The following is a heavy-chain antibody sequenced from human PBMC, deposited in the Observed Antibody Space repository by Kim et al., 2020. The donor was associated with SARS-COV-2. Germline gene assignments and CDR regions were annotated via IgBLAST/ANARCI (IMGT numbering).Heavy chain of an antibody. CDR3: ARERGYGYGM. D-gene: IGHD3-10*01. J-gene: IGHJ6*01. CDR2: IRSSCVYI. V-gene: IGHV3-21*01. CDR1: GVTISTYS. Sequence: GGSLRLSCVASGVTISTYSMNWVRQAPGKGVEGVANIRSSCVYIYYVDSVKGRFTISRDNAMNSVHLQMSSLRAEDTAVYYCARERGYGYGM.